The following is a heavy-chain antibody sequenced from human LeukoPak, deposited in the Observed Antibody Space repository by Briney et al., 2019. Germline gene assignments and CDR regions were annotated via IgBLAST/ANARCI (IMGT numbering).Heavy chain of an antibody. CDR3: ARLSYWVFEI. Sequence: PGGFLRLSCAASGFTFSNYWMSWVRQAPGKGLEWVANIKFDGSEKFYVDSVKGRFTISRDNAKNSLYLQMNSLRAEDTSVYFCARLSYWVFEIWGQGTMVTVSS. D-gene: IGHD2-21*01. CDR2: IKFDGSEK. V-gene: IGHV3-7*01. J-gene: IGHJ3*02. CDR1: GFTFSNYW.